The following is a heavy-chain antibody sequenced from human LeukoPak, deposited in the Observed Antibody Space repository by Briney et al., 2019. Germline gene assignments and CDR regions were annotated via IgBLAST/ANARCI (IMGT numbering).Heavy chain of an antibody. D-gene: IGHD3-10*01. CDR1: GFTFSVYA. CDR3: AKPTGTGVAKWYFDS. Sequence: GGSLRLSCAASGFTFSVYAMTWVRQAPGKGLEWVSTIRVSGGATYYADSVQGRFTISRDNSKNTLYLQMSSLRVEDTAVYYCAKPTGTGVAKWYFDSWGQGTLVTVSS. J-gene: IGHJ4*02. V-gene: IGHV3-23*01. CDR2: IRVSGGAT.